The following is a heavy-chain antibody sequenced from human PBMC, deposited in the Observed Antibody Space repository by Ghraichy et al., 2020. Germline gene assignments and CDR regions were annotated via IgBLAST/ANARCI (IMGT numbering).Heavy chain of an antibody. CDR3: ARDLVYYYYFCMDV. CDR1: GDSIISTNW. CDR2: IYHSGTT. V-gene: IGHV4-4*02. J-gene: IGHJ6*01. D-gene: IGHD3-16*01. Sequence: SETLSLTCTVSGDSIISTNWWSWVRQPPGKGLEWIGGIYHSGTTDYNPSLSSRITITVDKSKNQFSLQLTSVTAADTDVYYCARDLVYYYYFCMDVWGPGTTVTVSA.